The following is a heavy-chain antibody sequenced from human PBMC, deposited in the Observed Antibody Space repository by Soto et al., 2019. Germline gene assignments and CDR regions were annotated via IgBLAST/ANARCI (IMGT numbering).Heavy chain of an antibody. Sequence: QVQLVQSGAEVKKPGASVKVSCKASGYTFTSYGISWVRQAPGQGLEWMGWINPYNGNTKYAQKLQGRVTMTTDTATSTAYMALRSLRSDDTAVYYCARDAAVGLFDYWGQGTLVTVSS. CDR2: INPYNGNT. CDR3: ARDAAVGLFDY. V-gene: IGHV1-18*01. CDR1: GYTFTSYG. D-gene: IGHD1-26*01. J-gene: IGHJ4*02.